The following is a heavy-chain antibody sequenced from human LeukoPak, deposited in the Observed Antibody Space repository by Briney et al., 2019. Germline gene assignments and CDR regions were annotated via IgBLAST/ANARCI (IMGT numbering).Heavy chain of an antibody. CDR2: ISYDGSLK. V-gene: IGHV3-30*18. Sequence: GRSLRLSCAASGFTFSNFGMHWVRQAPGKGLEWVAVISYDGSLKHYLDSVKGRFTTSRDNSKNTLYLQMDSLRVEDTAVYYCAKKYSYGSGAGDALDIWGHGTLVTVSS. CDR1: GFTFSNFG. J-gene: IGHJ3*02. D-gene: IGHD3-10*01. CDR3: AKKYSYGSGAGDALDI.